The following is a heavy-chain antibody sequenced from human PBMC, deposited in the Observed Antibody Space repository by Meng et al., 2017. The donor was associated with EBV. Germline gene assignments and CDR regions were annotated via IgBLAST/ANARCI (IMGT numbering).Heavy chain of an antibody. CDR3: AKHRLGPLDY. Sequence: ELRLVEVGGGWTQPGGSLSLSCAASGFTVRSQYSSWVRQAPGKGLEWVSVIYSGGSTYYADSVKGRFTISRDNSKNTLYLQMNSLRAEDTAVYYCAKHRLGPLDYWGQGTLVTVSS. V-gene: IGHV3-53*01. CDR1: GFTVRSQY. CDR2: IYSGGST. J-gene: IGHJ4*02. D-gene: IGHD5-12*01.